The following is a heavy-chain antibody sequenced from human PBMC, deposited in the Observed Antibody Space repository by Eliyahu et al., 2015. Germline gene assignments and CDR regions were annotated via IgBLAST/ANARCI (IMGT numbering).Heavy chain of an antibody. CDR2: INHSGST. J-gene: IGHJ6*02. V-gene: IGHV4-34*01. CDR1: GGSFSGYY. Sequence: QVQLQQWGAGLLKPSETLSLTCAVYGGSFSGYYWSWIRQPPGKGLEWIGEINHSGSTNYNPSLKSRVTISVDTSKNQFSLKLSSVTAADTAVYYCARNGIWSGYYRLGGMDVWGQGTTVTVSS. CDR3: ARNGIWSGYYRLGGMDV. D-gene: IGHD3-3*01.